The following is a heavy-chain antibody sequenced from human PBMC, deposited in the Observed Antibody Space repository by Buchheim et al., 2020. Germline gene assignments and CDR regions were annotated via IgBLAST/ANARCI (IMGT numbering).Heavy chain of an antibody. V-gene: IGHV3-15*01. CDR1: GFTFSNAW. D-gene: IGHD3-16*01. CDR3: TTDSRYYDYVWGSYDYY. Sequence: EVQLVESGGGLVKPGGSLRLSCAASGFTFSNAWMSWVRQAPGKGLEWVGRIKSKTDGGTTDYAAPVKGRFTISRADSTITLYLQMNSLKTEDTAVYYCTTDSRYYDYVWGSYDYYWGQGTL. CDR2: IKSKTDGGTT. J-gene: IGHJ4*02.